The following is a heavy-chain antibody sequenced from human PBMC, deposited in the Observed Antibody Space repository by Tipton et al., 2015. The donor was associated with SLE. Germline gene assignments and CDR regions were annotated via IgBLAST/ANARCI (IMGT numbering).Heavy chain of an antibody. CDR2: ISSRGRT. CDR3: AGDGLDGAFDV. Sequence: TLSLTCAFSGGSISGNYWWSWVRQPPGKGLEWIGRISSRGRTNYNASLKTRVTMGMDASRNQFSLELSSVTAADTAFYFCAGDGLDGAFDVWGQGKVVTVSS. J-gene: IGHJ3*01. CDR1: GGSISGNYW. D-gene: IGHD1-1*01. V-gene: IGHV4-4*01.